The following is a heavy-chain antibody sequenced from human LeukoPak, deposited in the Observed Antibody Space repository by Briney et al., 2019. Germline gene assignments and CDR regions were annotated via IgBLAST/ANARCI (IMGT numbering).Heavy chain of an antibody. J-gene: IGHJ4*02. D-gene: IGHD3-22*01. CDR3: ASLEYDSSGYYGRNLFDY. CDR1: GYSFTSYW. CDR2: IYPGDSDT. V-gene: IGHV5-51*01. Sequence: GESLKISCKGSGYSFTSYWIGWVRQMPGKGLEWMGIIYPGDSDTRYSPSFQGQVTIPADKSISTAYLQWSSLKASDTAMYYCASLEYDSSGYYGRNLFDYWGQGTLVTVSS.